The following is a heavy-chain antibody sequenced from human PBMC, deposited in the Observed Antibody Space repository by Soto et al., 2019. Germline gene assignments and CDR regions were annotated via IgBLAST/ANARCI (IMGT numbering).Heavy chain of an antibody. V-gene: IGHV3-7*01. Sequence: EVQLVESGGGLVQPGGSLRFSCAASGFTFSSYWMSWVRQAPGKGLEWVANIKEDGSERNYVDSVKGRFTISRDNAKNSLYLQMNSLRAEDTAVYSCARGHYSNPLGGQGTLVTVSS. D-gene: IGHD4-4*01. CDR1: GFTFSSYW. CDR2: IKEDGSER. J-gene: IGHJ4*02. CDR3: ARGHYSNPL.